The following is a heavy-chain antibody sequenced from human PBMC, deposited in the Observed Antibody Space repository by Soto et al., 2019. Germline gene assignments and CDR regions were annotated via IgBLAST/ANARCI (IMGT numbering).Heavy chain of an antibody. CDR3: ARVPSP. V-gene: IGHV4-59*12. J-gene: IGHJ5*02. CDR2: LYFNGNT. CDR1: GVYISTYY. Sequence: PSETLSLTCTVTGVYISTYYWSWIRQPPGKSLEWLGYLYFNGNTYYNPSLKSRVTISVDRSKNQFSLKLSSVTAADTAVYYCARVPSPWGQGTLVTVSS.